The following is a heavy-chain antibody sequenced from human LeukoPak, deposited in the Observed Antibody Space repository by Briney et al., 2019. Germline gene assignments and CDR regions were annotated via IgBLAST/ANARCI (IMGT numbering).Heavy chain of an antibody. J-gene: IGHJ6*03. V-gene: IGHV3-21*01. CDR1: GFTFSSYS. Sequence: GGSLRLSCAASGFTFSSYSMNWVRQAPGKGLEWVSSISSRGSYIYYADSVKGRFTISRDNAENSLYLQMNSLRAEDTAVYYCARVDYGSGSYGYYYYYYMDVWGKGTTVTVSS. CDR2: ISSRGSYI. CDR3: ARVDYGSGSYGYYYYYYMDV. D-gene: IGHD3-10*01.